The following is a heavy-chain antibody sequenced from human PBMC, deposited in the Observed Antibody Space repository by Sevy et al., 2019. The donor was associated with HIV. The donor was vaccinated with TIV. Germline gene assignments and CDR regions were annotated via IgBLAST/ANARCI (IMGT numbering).Heavy chain of an antibody. CDR3: AKGRQLVSGRFGTYFDS. J-gene: IGHJ4*02. V-gene: IGHV3-23*01. D-gene: IGHD6-13*01. CDR1: GFTFSRFG. Sequence: GGSLRLSCVASGFTFSRFGMTWVRQVPGKGLEWVSTVSGVVIPHTTQTTYYADSVKGRFTISRDNSKDSLFPQMNSLRADDTAVYFCAKGRQLVSGRFGTYFDSWGQGILVTVSS. CDR2: VSGVVIPHTTQTT.